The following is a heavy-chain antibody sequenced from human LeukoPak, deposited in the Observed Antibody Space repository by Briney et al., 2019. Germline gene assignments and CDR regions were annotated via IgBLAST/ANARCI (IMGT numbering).Heavy chain of an antibody. Sequence: GASVKVSCKASGYTFTSYDINWVRQATGQGLEWMGWINPNSGGTNYAQKFQGRVTMTRDTSISTAYMELSRLRSDDTAVYYCARAQPNYDYVWGSYRYGPNFDYWGQGTLVTVSS. V-gene: IGHV1-2*02. CDR1: GYTFTSYD. J-gene: IGHJ4*02. D-gene: IGHD3-16*02. CDR2: INPNSGGT. CDR3: ARAQPNYDYVWGSYRYGPNFDY.